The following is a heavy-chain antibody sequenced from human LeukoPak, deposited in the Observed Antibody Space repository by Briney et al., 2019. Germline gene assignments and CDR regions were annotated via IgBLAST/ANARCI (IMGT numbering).Heavy chain of an antibody. CDR1: GFTFSSYA. V-gene: IGHV3-30*04. D-gene: IGHD3-22*01. CDR2: ISYDGSNK. Sequence: GGSLRLSCAASGFTFSSYAMHWVRRAPGKGLEWVAVISYDGSNKYYADSVKGRFTISRDNSKNTLYLQMNSLRAEDTAVYYCARDREYYYDSSGYLDYWGQGTLVTVSS. J-gene: IGHJ4*02. CDR3: ARDREYYYDSSGYLDY.